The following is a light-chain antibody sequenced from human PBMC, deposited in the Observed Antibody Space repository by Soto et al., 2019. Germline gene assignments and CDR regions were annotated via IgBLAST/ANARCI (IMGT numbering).Light chain of an antibody. CDR1: QSVSSN. CDR2: GAS. CDR3: QQYNNWPWT. J-gene: IGKJ1*01. V-gene: IGKV3-15*01. Sequence: EIVMTQSPATLSVSPGERATLSCRASQSVSSNLAWYQQKPGQAPWLLIHGASTRATGIPARFSGSGSGTEFTRTISSLQSEDVAVYYCQQYNNWPWTFGQGTKVEIK.